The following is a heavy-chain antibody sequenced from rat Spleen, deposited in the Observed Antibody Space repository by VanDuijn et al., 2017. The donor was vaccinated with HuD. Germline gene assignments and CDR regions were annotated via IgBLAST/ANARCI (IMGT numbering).Heavy chain of an antibody. Sequence: QVQLKESGPGLVQPSQTLSLTCTVSGFSLTSYHVSWVRQPPGEGLEWIAAISTGGNTYYNSSLSSRLSISRDTSKSQVFLKVDSLQTEDTATYFCTRESLPGFNSHWFPSWGQGTLVTVSS. CDR2: ISTGGNT. CDR1: GFSLTSYH. J-gene: IGHJ3*01. V-gene: IGHV2-6*01. CDR3: TRESLPGFNSHWFPS. D-gene: IGHD1-4*01.